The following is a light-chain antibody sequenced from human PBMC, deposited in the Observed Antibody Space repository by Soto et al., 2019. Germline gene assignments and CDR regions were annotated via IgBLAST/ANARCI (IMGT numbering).Light chain of an antibody. V-gene: IGKV1-5*01. CDR1: QGISGW. Sequence: DILITHPPSTLSGSLGDRVTITCRASQGISGWLAWYQQKPGKAPKLLIYDTSSLESGVPSRFSGSGSGTEFTLTISSLRPDDFATYYCQQYNSYWTFGQGTKVDIK. J-gene: IGKJ1*01. CDR2: DTS. CDR3: QQYNSYWT.